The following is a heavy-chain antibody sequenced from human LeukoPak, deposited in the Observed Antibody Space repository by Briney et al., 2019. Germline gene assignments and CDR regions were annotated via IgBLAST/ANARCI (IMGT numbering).Heavy chain of an antibody. Sequence: GGSLRLSCAASGFTFSNYWMNWVRQAPGKGLEWVANIKTDGSETFYVDSVKGRFTISRDNAKNSLYLQMTSLGAEDTAVYYCAKGGPDYNKFDSWGQGTPVTVSS. D-gene: IGHD4-11*01. V-gene: IGHV3-7*02. CDR1: GFTFSNYW. CDR3: AKGGPDYNKFDS. CDR2: IKTDGSET. J-gene: IGHJ4*02.